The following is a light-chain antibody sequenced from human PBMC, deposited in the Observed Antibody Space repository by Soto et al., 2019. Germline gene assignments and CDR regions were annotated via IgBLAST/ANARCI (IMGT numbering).Light chain of an antibody. V-gene: IGLV2-8*01. J-gene: IGLJ2*01. CDR2: EVS. CDR3: SSYAGSKTL. Sequence: QSALTQPPSASGSPGQSVTISCTGTSSDVGGYNYVSWYQQHPGKAPKLMIYEVSKRPSGVPDRFSGSKSGNTASLTVSGLQAEDEADYYCSSYAGSKTLFGGWTKLTVL. CDR1: SSDVGGYNY.